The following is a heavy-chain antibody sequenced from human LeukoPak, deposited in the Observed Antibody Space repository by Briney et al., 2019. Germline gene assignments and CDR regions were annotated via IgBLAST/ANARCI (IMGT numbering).Heavy chain of an antibody. CDR3: ARGTFWSGYYHDY. CDR1: GGSITTYY. Sequence: SETLSLTCTVSGGSITTYYWSWIRQPPGKGLEWIGFIFYSGSTNYNPSLKSRVTISLNTSKTQFSLKLSSVTAADTAVYYCARGTFWSGYYHDYWGQGTLVTASS. V-gene: IGHV4-59*01. CDR2: IFYSGST. D-gene: IGHD3-3*01. J-gene: IGHJ4*02.